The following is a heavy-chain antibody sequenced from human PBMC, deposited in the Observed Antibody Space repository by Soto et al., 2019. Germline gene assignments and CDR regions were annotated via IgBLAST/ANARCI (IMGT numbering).Heavy chain of an antibody. D-gene: IGHD6-13*01. CDR3: ARSPRSSPYFDY. CDR1: GYTFTNFW. J-gene: IGHJ4*02. Sequence: GESLKISCKGSGYTFTNFWISWVRQLPGQGLEWMGIIYPGDSETRYCPSFHGKVTISADRSIGTAYLQWSSLEASDSGFYFCARSPRSSPYFDYWGQGALVTVSS. V-gene: IGHV5-51*01. CDR2: IYPGDSET.